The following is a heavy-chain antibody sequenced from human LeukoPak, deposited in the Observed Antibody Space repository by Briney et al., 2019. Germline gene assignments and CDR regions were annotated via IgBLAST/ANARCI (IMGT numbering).Heavy chain of an antibody. CDR2: ISYDGSNK. CDR3: ASATNLRFDY. V-gene: IGHV3-30-3*01. Sequence: PGGSLRLSCAASGFTFSSYAMHWVRQAPGKGLEWVAVISYDGSNKYYADSVKGRFTISRDNSKNTLYLQMNSLRAEDTAVYYCASATNLRFDYWGQGTLVTVSS. D-gene: IGHD1-26*01. J-gene: IGHJ4*02. CDR1: GFTFSSYA.